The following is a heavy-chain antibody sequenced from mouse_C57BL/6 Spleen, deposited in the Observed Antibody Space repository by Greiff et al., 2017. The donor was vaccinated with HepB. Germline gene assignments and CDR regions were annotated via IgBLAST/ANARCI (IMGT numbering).Heavy chain of an antibody. CDR2: ISSGGDYI. V-gene: IGHV5-9-1*02. J-gene: IGHJ1*03. CDR1: GFTFSSYA. CDR3: TSGEDGLWYFDV. Sequence: EVKLMESGEGLVKPGGSLKLSCAASGFTFSSYAMSWVRQTPEKRLEWVAYISSGGDYIYYADTVKGRFTISRDNARNTLYLQMSSLKSEDTAMYYCTSGEDGLWYFDVWGTGTTVTVSS. D-gene: IGHD2-3*01.